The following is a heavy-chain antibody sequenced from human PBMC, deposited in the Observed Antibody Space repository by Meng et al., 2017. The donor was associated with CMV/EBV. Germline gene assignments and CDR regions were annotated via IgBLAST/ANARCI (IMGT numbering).Heavy chain of an antibody. Sequence: GESLKISCAASGFTFSDYYMSWIRQAPGQGLEWVSYISSSGSTIYYADSVKGRFTISRDNAKNSLYLQMNSLRAEDTAVYYCARDQNIVVVPAAPRVHYYYYGMDVWGQGTTVTVSS. CDR3: ARDQNIVVVPAAPRVHYYYYGMDV. J-gene: IGHJ6*02. V-gene: IGHV3-11*01. CDR1: GFTFSDYY. CDR2: ISSSGSTI. D-gene: IGHD2-2*01.